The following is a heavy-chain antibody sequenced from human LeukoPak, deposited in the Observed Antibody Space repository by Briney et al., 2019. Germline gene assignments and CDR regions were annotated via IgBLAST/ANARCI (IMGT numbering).Heavy chain of an antibody. CDR3: AGAPQWLAYAYDI. CDR1: GFTFSAYW. J-gene: IGHJ3*02. D-gene: IGHD6-19*01. V-gene: IGHV3-74*01. CDR2: ISTDGNSI. Sequence: PGGSLRLSCAASGFTFSAYWMHWVRQAPGKGLVWVSRISTDGNSISYADSVKGRFTTSRDNAKNTLYLQMNSLRVEDTAVYYCAGAPQWLAYAYDIWGQGTMVTVSS.